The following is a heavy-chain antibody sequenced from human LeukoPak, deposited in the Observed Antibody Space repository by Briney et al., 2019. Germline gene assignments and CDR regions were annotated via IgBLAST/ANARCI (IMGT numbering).Heavy chain of an antibody. CDR3: ATSIVPAATEGYYYYMDV. D-gene: IGHD2-2*01. CDR2: FDPEDGET. V-gene: IGHV1-24*01. J-gene: IGHJ6*03. CDR1: GYTLTELS. Sequence: ASVRVSCKVSGYTLTELSMHWVRQAPGKGLEWMGGFDPEDGETIYAQKYQGRVTMTEDTSTDTAYMELSSLRSEDTAVYYCATSIVPAATEGYYYYMDVWGKGTTVTVSS.